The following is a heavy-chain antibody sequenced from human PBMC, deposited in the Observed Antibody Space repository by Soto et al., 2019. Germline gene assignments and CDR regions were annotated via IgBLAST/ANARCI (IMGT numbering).Heavy chain of an antibody. CDR2: IVVGSGNT. V-gene: IGHV1-58*01. CDR1: GFTFTSSA. Sequence: ASVKVSCKASGFTFTSSAVQWVRQARGQRLEWIGWIVVGSGNTNYAQKFQERVTITRDMSTSTAYMELSSLRSEDTAVYYCAADGARGAAGYDYWGQGTLVTVSS. J-gene: IGHJ4*02. CDR3: AADGARGAAGYDY. D-gene: IGHD6-13*01.